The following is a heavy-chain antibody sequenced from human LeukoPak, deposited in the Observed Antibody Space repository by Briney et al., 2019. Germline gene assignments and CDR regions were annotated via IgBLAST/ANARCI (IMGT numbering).Heavy chain of an antibody. Sequence: SETLSLTCTVSGASISSSSYSWDWIRQPPGKGLELIRTMYYGGNTYYAPSLKSRVTMSVDTSQNQFSLKLTSVTAADTAVYYCASFSSGWTLDYWGQGILVTVSS. CDR1: GASISSSSYS. D-gene: IGHD6-19*01. CDR3: ASFSSGWTLDY. V-gene: IGHV4-39*01. CDR2: MYYGGNT. J-gene: IGHJ4*02.